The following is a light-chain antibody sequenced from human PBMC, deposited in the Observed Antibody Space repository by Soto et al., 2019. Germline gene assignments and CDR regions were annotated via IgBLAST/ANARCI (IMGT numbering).Light chain of an antibody. J-gene: IGLJ2*01. Sequence: QSALTQPASVSGSPGQWITISCTGTSSDVGSYNLVSWYQQHPGKAPKLMIYEGSKRPSGVSNRFSGSKSGNTASLTISGLQAEDEADYYCCSYAGSLVFGGGTKLTVL. CDR3: CSYAGSLV. V-gene: IGLV2-23*01. CDR2: EGS. CDR1: SSDVGSYNL.